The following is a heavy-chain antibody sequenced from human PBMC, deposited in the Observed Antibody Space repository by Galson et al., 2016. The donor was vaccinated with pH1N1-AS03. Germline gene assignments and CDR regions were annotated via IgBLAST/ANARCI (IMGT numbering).Heavy chain of an antibody. CDR3: VKDFDKYTFGYGTFFDY. V-gene: IGHV3-9*01. CDR2: ISWNSGSK. J-gene: IGHJ4*02. CDR1: GFTFDDYA. Sequence: SLRLSCAAPGFTFDDYAMHWVRQAPGKGLEWVAGISWNSGSKAYSDSVKGRFTISRDNAKNSRYLQMDILRPEDTALYYCVKDFDKYTFGYGTFFDYWGQGTLVTVSS. D-gene: IGHD5-18*01.